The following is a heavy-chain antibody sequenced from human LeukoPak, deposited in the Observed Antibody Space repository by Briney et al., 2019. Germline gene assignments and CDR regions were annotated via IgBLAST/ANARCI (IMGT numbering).Heavy chain of an antibody. J-gene: IGHJ4*02. V-gene: IGHV3-20*04. D-gene: IGHD3-22*01. CDR3: ARGEYNYYDSSAYYYYFDC. CDR2: INWSGGST. Sequence: GGSLRLSCAASGFSFSTYWMHWVRQAPGKGLEWVSGINWSGGSTGYADSVKGRFTISRDNAKNSLYLQMNSLSAEDTALYYCARGEYNYYDSSAYYYYFDCWGQGTLVTVSS. CDR1: GFSFSTYW.